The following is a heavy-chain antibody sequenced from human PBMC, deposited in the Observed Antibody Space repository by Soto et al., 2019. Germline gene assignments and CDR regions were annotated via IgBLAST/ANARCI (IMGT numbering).Heavy chain of an antibody. Sequence: GGSLRLSCAASGFTFRTYAMALVRQAPGKGLEWVSGVSASGLNTDYADPVKGRFYISRDNSKNTVSLHMNSLRAEDTAVYYCAREGYYYGSGSYFGYYYYGMDVWGQGTTVTVSS. J-gene: IGHJ6*02. V-gene: IGHV3-23*01. CDR2: VSASGLNT. CDR1: GFTFRTYA. CDR3: AREGYYYGSGSYFGYYYYGMDV. D-gene: IGHD3-10*01.